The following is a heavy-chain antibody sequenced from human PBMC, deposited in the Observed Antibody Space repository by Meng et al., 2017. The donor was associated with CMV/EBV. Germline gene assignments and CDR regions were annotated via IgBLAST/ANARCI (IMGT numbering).Heavy chain of an antibody. Sequence: GGSLRLSCAASGFTFDRSAIHWVRQVPGKGLEWVSGIGYNSDYIGYADSVKGRFTISRDNAKNSVYLQMNSLRPEDTALYYCARDDCGNYFTLADWGQGTLVTVSS. CDR1: GFTFDRSA. D-gene: IGHD2-21*01. J-gene: IGHJ4*02. CDR3: ARDDCGNYFTLAD. CDR2: IGYNSDYI. V-gene: IGHV3-9*01.